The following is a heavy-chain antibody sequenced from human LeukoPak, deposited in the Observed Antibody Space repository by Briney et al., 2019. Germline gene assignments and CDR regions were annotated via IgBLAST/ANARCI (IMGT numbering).Heavy chain of an antibody. D-gene: IGHD2-2*02. CDR3: ARDIVNCSSTSCYNGWFDP. Sequence: ASAKVSCKASGYTFTGYYMHWVRQAPGQGLEWMGWINPNSGGTNYAQKFQGRVTMTRDTSISTAYMELSRLRSDDTAVYYCARDIVNCSSTSCYNGWFDPWGQGTLVTVSS. J-gene: IGHJ5*02. CDR2: INPNSGGT. CDR1: GYTFTGYY. V-gene: IGHV1-2*02.